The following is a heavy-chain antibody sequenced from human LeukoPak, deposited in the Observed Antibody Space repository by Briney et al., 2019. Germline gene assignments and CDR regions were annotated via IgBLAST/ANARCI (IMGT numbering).Heavy chain of an antibody. Sequence: PGGSLRLSCAASGFTFSHYGMSWVRQAPGKGLEWVANIKQDGGGKYYLNSVKGRFTISRDNAKNSLFLQMSSLKAEDTAVYYCARGGQRMFDYWGQGTLVIVSS. J-gene: IGHJ4*02. V-gene: IGHV3-7*01. CDR1: GFTFSHYG. CDR3: ARGGQRMFDY. CDR2: IKQDGGGK.